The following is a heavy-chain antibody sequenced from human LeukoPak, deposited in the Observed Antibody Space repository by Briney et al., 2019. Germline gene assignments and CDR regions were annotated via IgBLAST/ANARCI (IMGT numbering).Heavy chain of an antibody. J-gene: IGHJ4*02. CDR1: GFTFSSYS. V-gene: IGHV3-48*01. CDR3: ARGIIAVAAYFDY. D-gene: IGHD6-19*01. CDR2: ISSSSSTI. Sequence: GGSLRLSCAASGFTFSSYSMNWVRQAPGKGLEWVSYISSSSSTIYYADSVKGRFTISRDNAKNSLYLQMNSLRAEDTAVYYCARGIIAVAAYFDYWGQGTLVTASS.